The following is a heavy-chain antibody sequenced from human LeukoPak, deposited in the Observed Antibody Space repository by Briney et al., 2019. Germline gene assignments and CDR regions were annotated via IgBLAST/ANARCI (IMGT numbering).Heavy chain of an antibody. Sequence: GGSLRLSCAASGFTISSYWMSWVRQAPGKGLEWVANIKQDGSEKYYVDSVKGRFTISRDDAENSLYLQMNSLRAEDTAVYYCARGTYYYGSGSHWGQGTLVTASS. V-gene: IGHV3-7*04. D-gene: IGHD3-10*01. CDR1: GFTISSYW. J-gene: IGHJ4*02. CDR2: IKQDGSEK. CDR3: ARGTYYYGSGSH.